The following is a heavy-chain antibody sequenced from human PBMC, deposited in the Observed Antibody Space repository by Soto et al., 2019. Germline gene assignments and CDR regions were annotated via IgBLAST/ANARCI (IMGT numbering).Heavy chain of an antibody. CDR2: ITPIRGIA. V-gene: IGHV1-69*02. CDR3: AGSIAAAGLLDY. J-gene: IGHJ4*02. D-gene: IGHD6-13*01. CDR1: GGTFSSYT. Sequence: QVQLVQSGAEVKKPGSSVKVSCKASGGTFSSYTISWVRQAPGQGLEWMGRITPIRGIANYAQKFQGRVTITADTSTSTAYIRLSSLRSEDTAVYYCAGSIAAAGLLDYWGPGTLVTVSS.